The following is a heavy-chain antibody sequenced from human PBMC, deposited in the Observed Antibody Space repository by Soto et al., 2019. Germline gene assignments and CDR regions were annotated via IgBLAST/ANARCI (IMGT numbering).Heavy chain of an antibody. CDR2: IYWDDDK. Sequence: QITLKESGPPLVKPTQTLTLTCTFSGFSVSTSGVGVAWIRQPPGKALEWLALIYWDDDKRYIPFLQSRVTITQDTSKHQLVLTMPNMDPVDTATYYCAHKGGRGAGMDVWGQGTTVTVSS. CDR1: GFSVSTSGVG. V-gene: IGHV2-5*02. D-gene: IGHD2-15*01. CDR3: AHKGGRGAGMDV. J-gene: IGHJ6*02.